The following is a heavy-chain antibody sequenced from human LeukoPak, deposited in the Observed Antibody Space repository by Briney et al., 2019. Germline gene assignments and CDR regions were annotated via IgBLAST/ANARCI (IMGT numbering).Heavy chain of an antibody. D-gene: IGHD3-10*01. J-gene: IGHJ4*02. CDR3: ARPSQYGSGTDYYFDS. CDR1: GFVFSGSP. Sequence: SRRSLKLSCAASGFVFSGSPMHWVGQAPGKGLEWVGDIRNKANNYATISAASVNGRFTISRDDSKITAYLQMNSLKPEDTAVYYCARPSQYGSGTDYYFDSWGQGTLVTVSS. CDR2: IRNKANNYAT. V-gene: IGHV3-73*01.